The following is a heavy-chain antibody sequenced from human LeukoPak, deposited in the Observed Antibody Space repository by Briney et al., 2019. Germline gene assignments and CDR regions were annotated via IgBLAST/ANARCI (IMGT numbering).Heavy chain of an antibody. CDR2: INPNSGGT. V-gene: IGHV1-2*02. Sequence: ASVKVSCKASGYTFTDYYMHWVRQAPGQGLEWMGWINPNSGGTNYAQKFQGRVTMTRDTSINSAYMELNRLKSDDTAVYYCAREETPIVVAAATGWFDPWGQGTLVTVSS. CDR3: AREETPIVVAAATGWFDP. J-gene: IGHJ5*02. CDR1: GYTFTDYY. D-gene: IGHD2-15*01.